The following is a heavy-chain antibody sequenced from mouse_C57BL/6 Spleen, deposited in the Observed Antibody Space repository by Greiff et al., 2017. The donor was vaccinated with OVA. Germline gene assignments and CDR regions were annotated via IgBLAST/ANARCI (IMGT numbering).Heavy chain of an antibody. CDR3: ARRDYDFWYFDV. V-gene: IGHV3-8*01. D-gene: IGHD2-4*01. CDR2: ISYSGST. Sequence: EVKLVESGPGLAKPSQTLSLPCSVTGYSITSDYWNWIRKFPGNKLEYMGYISYSGSTYYNPSLKSRSSITRDTPKNQYYLQVNSVTTEDTATYYCARRDYDFWYFDVWGTGTTVTVSS. CDR1: GYSITSDY. J-gene: IGHJ1*03.